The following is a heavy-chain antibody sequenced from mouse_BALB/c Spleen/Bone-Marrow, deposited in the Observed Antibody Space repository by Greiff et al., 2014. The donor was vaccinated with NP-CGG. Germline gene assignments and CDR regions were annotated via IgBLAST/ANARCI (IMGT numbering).Heavy chain of an antibody. V-gene: IGHV14-3*02. D-gene: IGHD2-3*01. J-gene: IGHJ3*01. CDR3: ARMGDGYYAGFAY. CDR2: IDPANGNT. Sequence: EVQLQQSGAELVKQGPQSSCSAQLLASNIKDTYMHWVKQRPEQGLEWIGRIDPANGNTKYDPKFQGKATITADKSSNTAYLQLSSLTSEDTAIYDCARMGDGYYAGFAYWGQGTLVTVSA. CDR1: ASNIKDTY.